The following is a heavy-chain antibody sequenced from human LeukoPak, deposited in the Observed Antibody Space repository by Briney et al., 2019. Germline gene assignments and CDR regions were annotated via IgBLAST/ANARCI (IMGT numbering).Heavy chain of an antibody. CDR3: AKSGEGPTAFFDY. V-gene: IGHV3-23*01. J-gene: IGHJ4*02. CDR1: GFTFSSYA. D-gene: IGHD4-11*01. Sequence: GGPQRLSCAASGFTFSSYAMSWVRQTPGKGLEWVSGISGSGGSTYYADSVKGRFTISRDNSKKTLYLQMNSLRAEDTAVYYCAKSGEGPTAFFDYWGQKPRVSVSS. CDR2: ISGSGGST.